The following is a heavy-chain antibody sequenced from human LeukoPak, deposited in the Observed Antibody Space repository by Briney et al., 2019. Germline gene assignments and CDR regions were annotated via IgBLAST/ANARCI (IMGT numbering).Heavy chain of an antibody. V-gene: IGHV4-34*01. CDR1: GGSFSGYY. Sequence: PSETLSLTCAVYGGSFSGYYWSWIRQPPGKGLEWIGEINHSGSTNYNPSLKSRVTISVDMSKNQFSLKLSSVTAADTAVYYCATGFNWFDPWGQGTLVTVSS. J-gene: IGHJ5*02. CDR2: INHSGST. CDR3: ATGFNWFDP.